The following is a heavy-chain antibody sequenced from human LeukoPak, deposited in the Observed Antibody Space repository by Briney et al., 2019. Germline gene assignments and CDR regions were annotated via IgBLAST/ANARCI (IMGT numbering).Heavy chain of an antibody. CDR1: GFTFSSYG. Sequence: GGSLRLSCAASGFTFSSYGMRCVRQAPGKGLKWVAVIWYDGSNKYYADSVKGRFTISRDNSKNTLYLQMNSLRAEDTAVYYCARDRVIFGVVYYFDYWGQGTLVTVSS. CDR3: ARDRVIFGVVYYFDY. J-gene: IGHJ4*02. D-gene: IGHD3-3*01. V-gene: IGHV3-33*01. CDR2: IWYDGSNK.